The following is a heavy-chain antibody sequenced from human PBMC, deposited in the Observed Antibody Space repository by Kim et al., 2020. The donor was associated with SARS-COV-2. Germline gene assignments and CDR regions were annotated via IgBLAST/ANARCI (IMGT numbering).Heavy chain of an antibody. V-gene: IGHV1-2*05. CDR1: GYTFTGYY. Sequence: ASVKVSCKASGYTFTGYYIHWVRQAPGQGLAWMGRINPNSGGTSYAQKFQGRVTMTRDTSINTAYMELSNLRSDDTVVYYCTRGGYLGGDYYYGMDVWGQGATDRVPS. CDR3: TRGGYLGGDYYYGMDV. CDR2: INPNSGGT. J-gene: IGHJ6*02. D-gene: IGHD2-15*01.